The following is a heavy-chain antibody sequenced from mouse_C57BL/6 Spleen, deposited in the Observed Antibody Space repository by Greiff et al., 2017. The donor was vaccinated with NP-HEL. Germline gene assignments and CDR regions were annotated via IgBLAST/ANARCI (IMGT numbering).Heavy chain of an antibody. J-gene: IGHJ1*03. V-gene: IGHV3-6*01. CDR3: ARKYDYGYWYFDV. D-gene: IGHD2-4*01. Sequence: EVQLQESGPGLVKPSQSLSLTCSVTGYSITSGYYWNWIRQFPGNKLEWMGYISYDGSNNYNPSLKNRISITRDTSKNQFFLKLNSVTTEDTATYYWARKYDYGYWYFDVWGTGTTVTVSS. CDR2: ISYDGSN. CDR1: GYSITSGYY.